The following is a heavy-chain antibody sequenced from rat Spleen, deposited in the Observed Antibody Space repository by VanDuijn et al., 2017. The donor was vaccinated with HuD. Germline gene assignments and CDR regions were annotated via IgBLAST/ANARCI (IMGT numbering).Heavy chain of an antibody. Sequence: EVQLVETGGGLVQPGRSLKLSCVASGFTFNDYYLAWVRQAPTKGLAWVAALTPSGITTDYRDPVKGRFTISRENAKSNLYLQMDSLRSEDTGTYYCAREEGYPGINDYWGQGVMVTVSS. CDR1: GFTFNDYY. CDR2: LTPSGITT. CDR3: AREEGYPGINDY. J-gene: IGHJ2*01. V-gene: IGHV5-25*01. D-gene: IGHD1-4*01.